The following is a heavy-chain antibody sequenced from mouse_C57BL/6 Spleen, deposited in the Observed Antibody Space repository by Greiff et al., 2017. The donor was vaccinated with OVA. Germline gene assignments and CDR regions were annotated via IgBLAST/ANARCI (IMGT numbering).Heavy chain of an antibody. Sequence: VQLQESGAELVRPGASVTLSCKASGYTFTDYEMHWVKQTPVHGLEWIGAIDPETGGTAYNQKFKGKAILTADKSSSTAYMELRSLTSEDSAVYYCTRVYYYGYFDVWGTGTTVTVSS. CDR2: IDPETGGT. D-gene: IGHD1-1*01. CDR1: GYTFTDYE. V-gene: IGHV1-15*01. CDR3: TRVYYYGYFDV. J-gene: IGHJ1*03.